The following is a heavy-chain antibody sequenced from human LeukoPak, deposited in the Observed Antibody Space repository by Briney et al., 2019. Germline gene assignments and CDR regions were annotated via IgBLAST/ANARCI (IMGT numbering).Heavy chain of an antibody. J-gene: IGHJ4*02. CDR3: ARDSGSGSNDY. CDR1: GYTFTSYA. D-gene: IGHD1-26*01. CDR2: ISTGNGNT. Sequence: ASVKVSCKASGYTFTSYAIHWVRQAPGQRLEWMGWISTGNGNTKYSQNFQGRVTFISNTSATTAFMELSSLRSEDAAVYYCARDSGSGSNDYWGQGTLVTVSS. V-gene: IGHV1-3*04.